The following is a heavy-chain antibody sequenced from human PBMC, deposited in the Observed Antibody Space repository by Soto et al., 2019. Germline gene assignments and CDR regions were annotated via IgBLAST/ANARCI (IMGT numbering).Heavy chain of an antibody. D-gene: IGHD1-1*01. J-gene: IGHJ5*01. CDR1: GRPVTSGGYY. CDR2: IYHIGSP. Sequence: QVQLQESGPGLVKPSQTLSLTCTVSGRPVTSGGYYWTWIRQPPGKGLEWIGYIYHIGSPSYNPPLKSRLTMSLDTSKNQFSLNLTSVTAADTAIYYCVRDRALDSTGHWFDFLGQGTLVTVSS. CDR3: VRDRALDSTGHWFDF. V-gene: IGHV4-31*03.